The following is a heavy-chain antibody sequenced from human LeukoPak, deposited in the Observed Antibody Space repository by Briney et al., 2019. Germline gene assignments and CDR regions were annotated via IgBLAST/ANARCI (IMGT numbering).Heavy chain of an antibody. CDR2: ISGVSGNT. V-gene: IGHV3-23*01. D-gene: IGHD3-10*02. J-gene: IGHJ6*04. Sequence: QAGGSLRLSCAASGFTFSTYAMSWVRQAPGKGLEWVSTISGVSGNTYYADSVKGRFTISRDNAKNSLYLQMNSLRAEDTAVYYCAELGITMIGGVWGKGTTVTISS. CDR3: AELGITMIGGV. CDR1: GFTFSTYA.